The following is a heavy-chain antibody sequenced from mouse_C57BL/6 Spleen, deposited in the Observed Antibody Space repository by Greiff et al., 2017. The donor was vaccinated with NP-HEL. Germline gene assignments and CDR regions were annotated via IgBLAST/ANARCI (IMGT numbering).Heavy chain of an antibody. CDR3: ARLYYGNYEGYYFDY. V-gene: IGHV2-2*01. D-gene: IGHD2-1*01. CDR2: IWSGGST. Sequence: QVQLQQSGPGLVQPSQSLSITCTVSGFSLTSYGVHWVRQSPGKGLEWLGVIWSGGSTDYNAAFISRLSISKDNSKSQVFFKMNSLQADDTAIYYCARLYYGNYEGYYFDYWGQGTTLTVSS. J-gene: IGHJ2*01. CDR1: GFSLTSYG.